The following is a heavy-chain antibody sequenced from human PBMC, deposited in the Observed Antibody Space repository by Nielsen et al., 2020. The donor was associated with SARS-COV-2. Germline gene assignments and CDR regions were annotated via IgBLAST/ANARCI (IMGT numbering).Heavy chain of an antibody. Sequence: GESLKISCSASGFTFSSYAMHWVRQAPGKGLEYVSAISSNGGSTYYADSVKGRFTISRDNSKNTLYLQMSSLRAEDTAVYYCVKDWTVTTDFDYWGQGTLVTVSS. J-gene: IGHJ4*02. CDR3: VKDWTVTTDFDY. D-gene: IGHD4-17*01. CDR1: GFTFSSYA. CDR2: ISSNGGST. V-gene: IGHV3-64D*06.